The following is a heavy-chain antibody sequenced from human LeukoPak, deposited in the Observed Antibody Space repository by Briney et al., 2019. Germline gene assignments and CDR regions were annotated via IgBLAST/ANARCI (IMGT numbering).Heavy chain of an antibody. D-gene: IGHD3-3*01. CDR2: ISGSGGST. V-gene: IGHV3-23*01. Sequence: GGSLRLSCAASGFTFSSYAMSWVRQAPGKGLEWVLAISGSGGSTYYADSVKGRFTISRDNSKNTLYLQMNSLRAEDTAVYYCAKDLLRFLEWLFPKTLDYWGQGTLVTVSS. CDR1: GFTFSSYA. J-gene: IGHJ4*02. CDR3: AKDLLRFLEWLFPKTLDY.